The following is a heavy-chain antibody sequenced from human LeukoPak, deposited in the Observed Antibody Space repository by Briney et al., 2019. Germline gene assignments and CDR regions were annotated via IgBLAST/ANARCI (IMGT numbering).Heavy chain of an antibody. J-gene: IGHJ5*02. CDR3: ARMTMGGYCSGGSCYDWFDP. CDR1: GFTFSTYG. V-gene: IGHV3-21*01. Sequence: GGSLSLSCEASGFTFSTYGMNWARKAQGRGLEWVSSISSSSSYIYYADSVKGRFTISRDNAKNSLYLQMNSLRAEDTAVYYCARMTMGGYCSGGSCYDWFDPWGQGTLVTVSS. D-gene: IGHD2-15*01. CDR2: ISSSSSYI.